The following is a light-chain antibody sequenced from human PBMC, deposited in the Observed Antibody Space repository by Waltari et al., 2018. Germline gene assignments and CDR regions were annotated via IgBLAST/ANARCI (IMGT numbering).Light chain of an antibody. CDR3: QQYYSTPRT. V-gene: IGKV4-1*01. CDR2: WAS. Sequence: DIVMTQSPDSLAASLGERATINCKSSQSVLYSPNNKNYLAWYQQKPGQPPKLLIYWASTRESGVPDRFSGSGSGTDFTLTISSLQAEDVAVYYCQQYYSTPRTFGPGTKVDIK. CDR1: QSVLYSPNNKNY. J-gene: IGKJ3*01.